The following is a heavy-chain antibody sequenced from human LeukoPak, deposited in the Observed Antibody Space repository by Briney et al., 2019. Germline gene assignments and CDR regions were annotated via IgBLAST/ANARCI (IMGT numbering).Heavy chain of an antibody. Sequence: SVKVSCKASGGTFSSYAISWARQAPGQGLEWMGRIIPIFGTANYAQKFQGRVTITTDESTSTAYMELSSLRSEDTAVYYCARDHSSSGEGNWFDPWGQGTLVTVSS. CDR2: IIPIFGTA. CDR1: GGTFSSYA. CDR3: ARDHSSSGEGNWFDP. V-gene: IGHV1-69*05. D-gene: IGHD6-6*01. J-gene: IGHJ5*02.